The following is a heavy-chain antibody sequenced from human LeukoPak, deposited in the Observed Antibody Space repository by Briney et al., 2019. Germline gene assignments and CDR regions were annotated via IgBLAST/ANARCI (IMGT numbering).Heavy chain of an antibody. D-gene: IGHD6-13*01. CDR1: GGSISSYY. J-gene: IGHJ4*02. Sequence: SETLSLTCTVSGGSISSYYWSWIRQPPGKGLEWIGYVYYSGSTNYNPSLKSRVTISVDTSKNQFSLKLSSVTAADTAVYYCARVSIAAAGTGVDYWGQGTLVTVSS. CDR3: ARVSIAAAGTGVDY. CDR2: VYYSGST. V-gene: IGHV4-59*08.